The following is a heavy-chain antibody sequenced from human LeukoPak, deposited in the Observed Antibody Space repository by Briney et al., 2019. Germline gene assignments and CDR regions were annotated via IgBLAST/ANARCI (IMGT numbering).Heavy chain of an antibody. Sequence: GGSLRLSCAASGFTLSSYGMHWVRQAPGKGLVWVSHINDDGSTTRYADSVKGRFTISRDNAKNTLYLQMNSLRAEDTAVYYCARVLDYGDHGVDYWGQGILVTVSS. D-gene: IGHD4-17*01. V-gene: IGHV3-74*01. CDR1: GFTLSSYG. J-gene: IGHJ4*02. CDR2: INDDGSTT. CDR3: ARVLDYGDHGVDY.